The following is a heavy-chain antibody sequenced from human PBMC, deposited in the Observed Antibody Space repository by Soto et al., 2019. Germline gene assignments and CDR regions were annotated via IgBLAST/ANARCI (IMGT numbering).Heavy chain of an antibody. CDR3: ARGKLLLWFGEFSDYYYGMDV. CDR2: IYHSGST. Sequence: SETLSLTCAVSGGSISSSNWWSWVRQPPGKGLERIGEIYHSGSTNYNLSLKSRVTISVDKSKNQFSLKLSSVTAADTAVYYCARGKLLLWFGEFSDYYYGMDVWGQGTTVTVSS. D-gene: IGHD3-10*01. J-gene: IGHJ6*02. V-gene: IGHV4-4*02. CDR1: GGSISSSNW.